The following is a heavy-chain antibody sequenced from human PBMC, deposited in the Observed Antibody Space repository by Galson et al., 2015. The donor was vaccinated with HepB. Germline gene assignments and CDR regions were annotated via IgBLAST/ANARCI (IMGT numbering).Heavy chain of an antibody. CDR3: ARDEVAVVPAVMGYYYYYMDA. V-gene: IGHV1-2*06. J-gene: IGHJ6*03. CDR1: GYTFTGYY. CDR2: INPNSGGT. D-gene: IGHD2-2*01. Sequence: SVKVSCKASGYTFTGYYMHWVRQAPGQGLEWMGRINPNSGGTNYAQKFQGRVTMTRDTSISTAYMELSRLRSDDTAVYYCARDEVAVVPAVMGYYYYYMDAWGKGTTVTVSS.